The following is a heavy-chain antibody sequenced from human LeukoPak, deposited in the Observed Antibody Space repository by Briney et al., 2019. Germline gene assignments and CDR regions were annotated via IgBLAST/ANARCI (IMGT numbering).Heavy chain of an antibody. D-gene: IGHD4-17*01. CDR3: ARQTGTTVTPYYFDY. CDR1: GGSISSYY. J-gene: IGHJ4*02. CDR2: IYYSGST. Sequence: SETLSLTCTVSGGSISSYYWSWIRQPPGKGLEWNGYIYYSGSTNYNPSLKSRVTISVDTSKNQFSLKLSSVTAADTAVYYCARQTGTTVTPYYFDYWGQGTLVTVSS. V-gene: IGHV4-59*08.